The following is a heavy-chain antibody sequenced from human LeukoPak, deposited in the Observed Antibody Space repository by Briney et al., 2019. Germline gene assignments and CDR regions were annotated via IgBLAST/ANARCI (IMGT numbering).Heavy chain of an antibody. D-gene: IGHD5-12*01. J-gene: IGHJ4*02. Sequence: SETLSLTCTVSGGSISSYYWSWIRQPPGKGLEWLGYIYYSGSTNYNPSLKSRVTISVDTSKNQFSLKLSSVTAADTAVYYCAYSGYDAVGYYFDYWGQGTLVTVSS. CDR3: AYSGYDAVGYYFDY. CDR2: IYYSGST. CDR1: GGSISSYY. V-gene: IGHV4-59*01.